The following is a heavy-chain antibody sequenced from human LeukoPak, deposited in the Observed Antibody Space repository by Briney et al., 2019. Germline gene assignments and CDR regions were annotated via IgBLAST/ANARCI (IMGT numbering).Heavy chain of an antibody. CDR3: GRGTARGSYFED. CDR2: INRSGST. Sequence: PSQTLSLTCTVSGGSISSGGYYWSWIRQHPGKGLEWIGEINRSGSTNYNPSLKSRVTIWVDTSRNQFSLKLNSVTAADTAVYYCGRGTARGSYFEDWGQGTLVTVSS. V-gene: IGHV4-31*03. J-gene: IGHJ1*01. CDR1: GGSISSGGYY. D-gene: IGHD1-26*01.